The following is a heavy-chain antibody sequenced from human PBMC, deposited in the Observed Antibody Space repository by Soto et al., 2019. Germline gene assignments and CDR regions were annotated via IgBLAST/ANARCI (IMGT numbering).Heavy chain of an antibody. Sequence: QVQLQESGPGLVKPSGTLSLTCAVSGDSITNNNWWTWLRQSPGKGLEWIGEMHHGGNPDYNPSLRSRVTISVDKSKNQFSLHLSSVTAADSAAYYCARTSGGTYSFDPWGQGTLVTVSS. CDR1: GDSITNNNW. D-gene: IGHD3-10*01. CDR2: MHHGGNP. CDR3: ARTSGGTYSFDP. J-gene: IGHJ5*02. V-gene: IGHV4-4*02.